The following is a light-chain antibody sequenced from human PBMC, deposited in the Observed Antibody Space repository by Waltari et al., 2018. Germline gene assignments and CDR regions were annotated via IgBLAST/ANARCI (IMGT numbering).Light chain of an antibody. CDR1: QDIIRW. V-gene: IGKV1-12*01. CDR2: DAS. J-gene: IGKJ4*01. Sequence: DIQMTQSPSSVSASVGDRVIITCRASQDIIRWLAWYQQKPGEPPKFLIYDASTLQSGVPSRFSGSGSGKEYTLTVSSLQPEDFATYYCQQADRFPLTFGGGTKIEI. CDR3: QQADRFPLT.